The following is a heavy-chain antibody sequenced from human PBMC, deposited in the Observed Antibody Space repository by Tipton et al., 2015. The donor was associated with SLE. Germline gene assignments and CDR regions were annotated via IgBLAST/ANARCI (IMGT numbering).Heavy chain of an antibody. D-gene: IGHD2-15*01. J-gene: IGHJ6*02. V-gene: IGHV4-34*01. CDR2: INHSGST. Sequence: TLSLTCAVYGGSFSGYYRSWIRQPPGKGLEWIWEINHSGSTNYNPSLKRRVTISVDTSKNQFSLKLSPVTAADSAVYYCARETVVPCSGCSCFPDGMDVWGQGTTVTVSS. CDR1: GGSFSGYY. CDR3: ARETVVPCSGCSCFPDGMDV.